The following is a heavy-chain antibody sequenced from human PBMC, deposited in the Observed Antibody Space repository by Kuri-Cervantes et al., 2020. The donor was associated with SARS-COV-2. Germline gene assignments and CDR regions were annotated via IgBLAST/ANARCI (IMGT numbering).Heavy chain of an antibody. CDR1: GFTFSSYA. V-gene: IGHV3-30*04. Sequence: GGSLRLSCAAPGFTFSSYAMHWVRQAPGKGLEWVAVISYDGSNKYYADSVKGRFTISRDNSKNTLYLQMNSLRAEDTAVYYCALASGIAVAGQNYWGQGTLVTVSS. CDR3: ALASGIAVAGQNY. CDR2: ISYDGSNK. D-gene: IGHD6-19*01. J-gene: IGHJ4*02.